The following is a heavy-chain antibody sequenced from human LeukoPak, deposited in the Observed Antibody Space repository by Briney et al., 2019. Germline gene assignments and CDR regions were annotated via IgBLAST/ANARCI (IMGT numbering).Heavy chain of an antibody. CDR2: MYNSGPP. V-gene: IGHV4-59*13. D-gene: IGHD3-16*01. Sequence: SETLSLTCSLSGDSIESYFWTWIPQPRGKGPEWIGYMYNSGPPNYNPSLKSRVTISGDTTKNVFSLNLQSVTAADSAIYYCAALPYTTAWREYWGQGALVTVSS. CDR1: GDSIESYF. CDR3: AALPYTTAWREY. J-gene: IGHJ4*02.